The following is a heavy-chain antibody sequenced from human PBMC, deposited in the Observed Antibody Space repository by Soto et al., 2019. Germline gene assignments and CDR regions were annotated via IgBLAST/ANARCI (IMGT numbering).Heavy chain of an antibody. CDR1: SGSISSTSYY. CDR2: IYYDGTT. V-gene: IGHV4-39*01. J-gene: IGHJ6*02. CDR3: ARQGRNTKIVLVKHYAADF. D-gene: IGHD3-22*01. Sequence: QLLVQEAGPRLVEPSEALSLNCTVSSGSISSTSYYWAWIRQPPGKGLEWIGAIYYDGTTYYTESLKSRVSISVDTSKNQFSLKVNSVTAADTAVYFCARQGRNTKIVLVKHYAADFWGHGTAVTVSS.